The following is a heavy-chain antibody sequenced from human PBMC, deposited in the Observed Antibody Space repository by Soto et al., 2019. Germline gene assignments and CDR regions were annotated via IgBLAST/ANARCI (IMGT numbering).Heavy chain of an antibody. CDR3: ATEYCSGGSCYYWFDP. CDR1: GFTFSSYW. J-gene: IGHJ5*02. D-gene: IGHD2-15*01. Sequence: GGSLRLSYAASGFTFSSYWMHWVRQAPGKGLVWVSRINSDGSSTSYADSVKGRFTISRDNAKNTLYLQMNSLRAEDTAVCYCATEYCSGGSCYYWFDPWGQGALVTVSS. V-gene: IGHV3-74*01. CDR2: INSDGSST.